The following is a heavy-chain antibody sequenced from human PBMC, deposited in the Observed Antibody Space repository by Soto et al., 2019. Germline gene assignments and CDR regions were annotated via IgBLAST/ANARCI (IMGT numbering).Heavy chain of an antibody. CDR1: GFTFSSYA. CDR2: ISGSGGST. CDR3: AKDQRWEWWLVRVYAIDYGMDV. D-gene: IGHD6-19*01. V-gene: IGHV3-23*01. J-gene: IGHJ6*02. Sequence: EVQLLESGGGLVQPGGSLRLSCAASGFTFSSYAMSWVRQAPGKGLEWVSAISGSGGSTYYADSVKGRFTISRDNSKNTLYLQSNSLRAEDTAVYYCAKDQRWEWWLVRVYAIDYGMDVWGQGTTVTVSS.